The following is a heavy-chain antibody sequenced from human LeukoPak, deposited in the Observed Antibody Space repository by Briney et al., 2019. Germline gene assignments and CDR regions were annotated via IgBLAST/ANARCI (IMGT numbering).Heavy chain of an antibody. V-gene: IGHV1-18*01. CDR2: ISAYNGNT. J-gene: IGHJ1*01. CDR3: ARDFHFWSGYYSPAEYFQH. CDR1: GYTFTSYG. Sequence: ASVKVSCKASGYTFTSYGISWVRQAPGQGLEWMGWISAYNGNTNYAQKLQGRVTMTTDTSTSTAYMELRSLRSDDTAVYYCARDFHFWSGYYSPAEYFQHWGQGTLVTVSS. D-gene: IGHD3-3*02.